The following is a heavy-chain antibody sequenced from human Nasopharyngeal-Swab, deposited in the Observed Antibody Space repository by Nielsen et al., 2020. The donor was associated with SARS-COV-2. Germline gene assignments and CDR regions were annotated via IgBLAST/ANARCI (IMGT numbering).Heavy chain of an antibody. V-gene: IGHV3-30-3*01. CDR1: GFTFSSYA. Sequence: GGSLSLSCAASGFTFSSYAMHWVRQAPGKGLEWVAVISDYGSNKYYADSVKGRFTISRDNSKNTLYLQMNSLRAEDTAVYYCARDKGGVLGYWGQGTLVTVSS. D-gene: IGHD2-8*01. J-gene: IGHJ4*02. CDR2: ISDYGSNK. CDR3: ARDKGGVLGY.